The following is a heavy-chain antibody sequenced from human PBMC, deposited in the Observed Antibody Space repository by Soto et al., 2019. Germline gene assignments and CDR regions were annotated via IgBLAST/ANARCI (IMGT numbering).Heavy chain of an antibody. V-gene: IGHV3-23*01. CDR3: AKGRGATTSYYYYGMDV. D-gene: IGHD5-12*01. CDR1: GFTFSSYA. J-gene: IGHJ6*02. CDR2: ISGSGGST. Sequence: GGSLRLSCAASGFTFSSYAMSWVRQAPGKGLEWVSAISGSGGSTYYADSVKGRFTISRDNSKNTLYLQMNSLRAEDTAVYYCAKGRGATTSYYYYGMDVWGQGTTVTVSS.